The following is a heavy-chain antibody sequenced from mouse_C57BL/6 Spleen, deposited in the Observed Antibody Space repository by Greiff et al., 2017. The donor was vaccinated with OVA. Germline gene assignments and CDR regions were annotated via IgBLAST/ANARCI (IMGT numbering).Heavy chain of an antibody. CDR2: IYPGDGDT. D-gene: IGHD4-1*01. CDR3: ASKLGGGYFDY. J-gene: IGHJ2*01. V-gene: IGHV1-82*01. CDR1: GYAFSSSW. Sequence: QVQLQQSGPELVKPGASVKISCKASGYAFSSSWMNWVKQRPGKGLEWIGRIYPGDGDTNYNGKFKGKATLTADKSSSTAYMQLSSLTSEDSAVYFCASKLGGGYFDYWGQGTTLTVSS.